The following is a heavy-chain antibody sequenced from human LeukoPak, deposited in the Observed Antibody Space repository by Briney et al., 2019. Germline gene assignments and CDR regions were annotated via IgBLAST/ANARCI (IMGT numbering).Heavy chain of an antibody. CDR2: IRSKANNYAT. CDR1: GFTFSGSA. J-gene: IGHJ6*02. V-gene: IGHV3-73*01. CDR3: TRSSIAAAGDGAYYYAMDV. D-gene: IGHD6-13*01. Sequence: GGSLRLSCVASGFTFSGSAMHWVRQASGKGLEWVGRIRSKANNYATSYAESVKGRFTISRDDSKSTAYLQMNSLKTEDTAVYYCTRSSIAAAGDGAYYYAMDVWGQGTTVTVSS.